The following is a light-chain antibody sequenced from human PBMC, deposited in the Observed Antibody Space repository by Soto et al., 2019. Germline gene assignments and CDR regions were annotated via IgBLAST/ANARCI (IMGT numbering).Light chain of an antibody. Sequence: QSALTQPAYVSGSPGQSITISCTGTSSDVGGYKYVSWYQQHPGKAPKLMIYEVSRRPSGVSNRFSGSKSGNTASLTISGLQAEDEADYYCSSYTRSSTPVFGTGTKLTVL. J-gene: IGLJ1*01. CDR2: EVS. CDR3: SSYTRSSTPV. CDR1: SSDVGGYKY. V-gene: IGLV2-14*01.